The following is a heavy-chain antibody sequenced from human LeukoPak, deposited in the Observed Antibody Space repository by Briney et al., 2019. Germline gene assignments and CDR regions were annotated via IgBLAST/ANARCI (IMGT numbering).Heavy chain of an antibody. CDR2: IRGGGKT. J-gene: IGHJ4*02. D-gene: IGHD1-1*01. V-gene: IGHV3-23*01. Sequence: GGPLSLLCGACGFPLSNFAMRCVPDARAGAAVWFSCIRGGGKTFYADSVKGRFTLSRDDSRNTVYLQLNKLRVEDTAIYCCARANWVSNADAVWWGQGTQVTVSS. CDR1: GFPLSNFA. CDR3: ARANWVSNADAVW.